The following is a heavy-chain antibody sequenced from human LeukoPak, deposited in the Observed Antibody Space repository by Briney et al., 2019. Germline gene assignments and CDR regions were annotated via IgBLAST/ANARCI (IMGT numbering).Heavy chain of an antibody. CDR3: ARVGYYYGSGSPPYYFDY. CDR1: GGSISTYY. J-gene: IGHJ4*02. V-gene: IGHV4-59*01. CDR2: IYYSGST. D-gene: IGHD3-10*01. Sequence: SETLSLTCTVSGGSISTYYWSWIRQPPGKGLEWIGYIYYSGSTNYNPSLKSRVTISVDTSKNQFSLKVSSVTAADTAVYYCARVGYYYGSGSPPYYFDYWGQGTLVTVSS.